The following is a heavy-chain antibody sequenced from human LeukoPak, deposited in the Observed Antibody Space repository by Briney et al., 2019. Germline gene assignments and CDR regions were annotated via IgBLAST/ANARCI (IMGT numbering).Heavy chain of an antibody. J-gene: IGHJ4*02. CDR2: ISGRGDST. Sequence: PGGSLRLSCVASGFTFRSYAMSWVRQAPGKGLEWVSVISGRGDSTHYADSVKGRFIISRDNSKNTLYLQMNSLRAEDTAVYYCAKAHSSSWYYFGDWGQGAPVTVSS. CDR1: GFTFRSYA. CDR3: AKAHSSSWYYFGD. D-gene: IGHD6-13*01. V-gene: IGHV3-23*01.